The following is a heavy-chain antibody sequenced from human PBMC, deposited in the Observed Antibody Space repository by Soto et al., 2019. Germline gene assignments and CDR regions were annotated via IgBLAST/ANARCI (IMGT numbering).Heavy chain of an antibody. CDR3: ARVPYGYYYDSSGYSSSVGYAFNI. CDR2: TYYRSKWYN. CDR1: GYSVSSNSAA. V-gene: IGHV6-1*01. Sequence: PSQTLSLTCAISGYSVSSNSAAWNWIRQSPSRGLEWLGRTYYRSKWYNDYAVSVKSRITINPDTSKNQFSLQLNSVTPEDTAVVYCARVPYGYYYDSSGYSSSVGYAFNIWGQGTMVTVSS. D-gene: IGHD3-22*01. J-gene: IGHJ3*02.